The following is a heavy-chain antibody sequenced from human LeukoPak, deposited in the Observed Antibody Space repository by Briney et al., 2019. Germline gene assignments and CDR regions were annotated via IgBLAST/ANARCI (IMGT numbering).Heavy chain of an antibody. CDR1: GGSVSSGSSY. J-gene: IGHJ4*02. CDR2: IYYSGST. D-gene: IGHD3-22*01. Sequence: PSETLSLTCTVSGGSVSSGSSYWTWIRQPPGKGLEWIGYIYYSGSTNYNPSLKSRVTISVDTSKNQFSLKLSSVTAADTAVYYCARDVGDSSGYYPLYFDYWGQGTLVTVSS. CDR3: ARDVGDSSGYYPLYFDY. V-gene: IGHV4-61*01.